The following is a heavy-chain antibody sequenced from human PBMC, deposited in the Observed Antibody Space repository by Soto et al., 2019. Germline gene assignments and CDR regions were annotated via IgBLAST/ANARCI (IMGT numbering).Heavy chain of an antibody. CDR1: GGSVRTGSYH. V-gene: IGHV4-61*01. D-gene: IGHD7-27*01. J-gene: IGHJ4*02. CDR3: ARIGWGGDS. CDR2: IPNNGSP. Sequence: SETLSLTCSVSGGSVRTGSYHWSWIRQPPGKGLEWIGFIPNNGSPDYNPSLKSRVVVSIDRSKNQFSLKVNSVTAADTAVYFCARIGWGGDSWGQGTLVTAPQ.